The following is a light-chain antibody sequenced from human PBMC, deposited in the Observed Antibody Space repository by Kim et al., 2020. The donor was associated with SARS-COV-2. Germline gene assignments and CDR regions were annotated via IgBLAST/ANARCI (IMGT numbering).Light chain of an antibody. CDR3: MQAVEIPLT. CDR1: QSLLHGLGYHY. J-gene: IGKJ4*01. CDR2: LGS. Sequence: DIVMTQSPLSLSVTPGEPASISCRSSQSLLHGLGYHYLDWFLQKPGQSPQLLTYLGSSRASGVPDRFSGSGSGTNFTLKISRVEAEDVGVYYCMQAVEIPLTFGGGTKVDIK. V-gene: IGKV2-28*01.